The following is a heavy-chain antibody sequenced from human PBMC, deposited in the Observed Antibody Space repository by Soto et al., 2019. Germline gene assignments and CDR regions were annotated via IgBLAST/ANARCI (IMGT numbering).Heavy chain of an antibody. CDR1: GFTLSGYA. CDR2: ISTNGVGT. CDR3: ARRARPDFYYMDV. Sequence: EVQLVESGGGLAQPGGSLRLSCAASGFTLSGYAMDWVRQAPGKGREYVSGISTNGVGTYYANSVQGRFTISRDNSKNTVYLQRGSLRPEDMAVYYCARRARPDFYYMDVWGKGTTVTVSS. V-gene: IGHV3-64*01. J-gene: IGHJ6*03.